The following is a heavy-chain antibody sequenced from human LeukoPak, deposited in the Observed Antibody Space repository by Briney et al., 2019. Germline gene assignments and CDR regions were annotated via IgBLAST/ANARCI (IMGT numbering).Heavy chain of an antibody. J-gene: IGHJ4*02. V-gene: IGHV4-39*01. CDR3: ARHFDY. CDR1: GGSISSSSYY. CDR2: VHYSGTT. Sequence: SETLSLTCSVSGGSISSSSYYWGWIRQPPGKGLEWIGSVHYSGTTYYNTSLKSRVTISIDASKNQFSPKLSSVTAADTAVYYCARHFDYWGQGIMVTVSS.